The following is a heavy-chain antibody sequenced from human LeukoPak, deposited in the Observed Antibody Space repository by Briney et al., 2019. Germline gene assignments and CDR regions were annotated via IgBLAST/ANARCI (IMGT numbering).Heavy chain of an antibody. CDR1: GYTFTVTGYY. Sequence: ASVKVSCKVSGYTFTVTGYYIHWVRRAPGQGLEWMGWINPNSGGTNYAQRFQGRITMTRDTSISTAYTELSSLRSDDTALYYCARVPHRGTIVELPGTILDAFDIWSQGTMVTVSS. D-gene: IGHD1-7*01. CDR3: ARVPHRGTIVELPGTILDAFDI. CDR2: INPNSGGT. J-gene: IGHJ3*02. V-gene: IGHV1-2*02.